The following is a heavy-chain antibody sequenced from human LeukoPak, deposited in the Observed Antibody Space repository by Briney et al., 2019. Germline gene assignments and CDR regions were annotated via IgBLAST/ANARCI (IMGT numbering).Heavy chain of an antibody. J-gene: IGHJ4*02. CDR3: AGAGLGSGSYYNGYFDY. V-gene: IGHV3-48*01. D-gene: IGHD3-10*01. CDR2: ISSSSSTI. CDR1: GFTFSSYS. Sequence: GGSLRLSCAASGFTFSSYSMNWVRQAPGKGLEWVSYISSSSSTIYYADSVKGRFTISRDNAKNSLYLQMNSLRAEDTAVYYCAGAGLGSGSYYNGYFDYWGQGTLVTVSS.